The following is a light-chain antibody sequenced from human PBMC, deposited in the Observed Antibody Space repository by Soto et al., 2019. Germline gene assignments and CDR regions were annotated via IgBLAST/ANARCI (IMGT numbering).Light chain of an antibody. CDR3: QRYNDAPRT. Sequence: DIEMTQSPSSLSASVGDRVTITCRASQGISNYLAWYQQKPGKVPKLLIYTASTLQSGVPSRFSGSGPGTDFTLTISTVKPEDVPIYYCQRYNDAPRTFGPGTKVDIK. J-gene: IGKJ3*01. CDR2: TAS. CDR1: QGISNY. V-gene: IGKV1-27*01.